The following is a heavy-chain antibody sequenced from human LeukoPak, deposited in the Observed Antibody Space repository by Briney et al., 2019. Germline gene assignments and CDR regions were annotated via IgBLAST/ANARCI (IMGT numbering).Heavy chain of an antibody. CDR3: AKSCPPYSSSWYGVYYYYMDV. J-gene: IGHJ6*03. CDR1: GFTFSSYS. D-gene: IGHD6-13*01. Sequence: GGSLRLSCAASGFTFSSYSMNWVRQAPGKGLEWVAFIRYDGSNKYYADSVKGRFTISRDNSKNTLYLQMNSLRAEDTAVYYCAKSCPPYSSSWYGVYYYYMDVWGKGTTVTVSS. CDR2: IRYDGSNK. V-gene: IGHV3-30*02.